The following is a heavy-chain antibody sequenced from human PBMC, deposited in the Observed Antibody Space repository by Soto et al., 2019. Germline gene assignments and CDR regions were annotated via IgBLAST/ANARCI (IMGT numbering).Heavy chain of an antibody. CDR1: GFTLTSDW. J-gene: IGHJ6*02. Sequence: PGGSLRLSCAASGFTLTSDWMSWVRQAPGKGLEWVSNIKQDGSEKYYVDSVKGRFTISRDNAKNSLYLQMNSLRAEDTAMYYCAREVGATFYYYGVDVWGQGTTVTVSS. V-gene: IGHV3-7*01. CDR2: IKQDGSEK. D-gene: IGHD1-26*01. CDR3: AREVGATFYYYGVDV.